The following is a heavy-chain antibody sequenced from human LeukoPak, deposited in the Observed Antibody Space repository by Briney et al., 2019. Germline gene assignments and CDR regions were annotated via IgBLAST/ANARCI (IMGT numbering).Heavy chain of an antibody. D-gene: IGHD6-19*01. J-gene: IGHJ4*02. CDR1: VNSFARYH. CDR2: INPSGGST. V-gene: IGHV1-46*01. Sequence: ASVKVSCKASVNSFARYHIHWVRRAPGQGLEWMGIINPSGGSTSYAQKFQDRVSLTSDTSARTVYMELYSLTFEDMAVYYCARENVADGSGWSHFDYWGQGTLVSVSS. CDR3: ARENVADGSGWSHFDY.